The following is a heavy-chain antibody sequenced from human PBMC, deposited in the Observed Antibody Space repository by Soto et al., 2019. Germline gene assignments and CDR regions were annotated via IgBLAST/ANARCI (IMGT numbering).Heavy chain of an antibody. CDR2: IYYSGST. CDR1: GGPISSYY. D-gene: IGHD6-19*01. Sequence: TSETLSLTCTASGGPISSYYWSWIRQPPGKGLEWIGYIYYSGSTNYNPSLKSRVTISVDTSKNQFSLKLSSVTAADTAVYYCARQLLASGWYLFWFDPWGQGTLVTVSS. V-gene: IGHV4-59*08. CDR3: ARQLLASGWYLFWFDP. J-gene: IGHJ5*02.